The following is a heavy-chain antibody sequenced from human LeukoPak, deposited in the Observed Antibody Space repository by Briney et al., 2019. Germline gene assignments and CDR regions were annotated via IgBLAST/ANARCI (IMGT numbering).Heavy chain of an antibody. Sequence: GESLKISCKGSGYRFTSYWIAWVRQMPGKGLEWMGSIYPGDSDTRYSPSFQGQVTISADKSITTAYLQWSSLKASDTAMYYCATPQVSGWNFDYWGQGTLVTVSS. CDR2: IYPGDSDT. J-gene: IGHJ4*02. V-gene: IGHV5-51*01. CDR3: ATPQVSGWNFDY. CDR1: GYRFTSYW. D-gene: IGHD6-19*01.